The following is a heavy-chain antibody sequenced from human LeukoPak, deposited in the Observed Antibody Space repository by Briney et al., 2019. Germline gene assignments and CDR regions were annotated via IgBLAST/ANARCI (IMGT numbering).Heavy chain of an antibody. V-gene: IGHV6-1*01. CDR1: GDSVSSNSVT. CDR2: TYYRSTWYN. J-gene: IGHJ5*02. D-gene: IGHD6-19*01. Sequence: SQTLSLTCAIFGDSVSSNSVTWNWIRQSPSRGLEWLGRTYYRSTWYNDYAVSVRGRITVNPDTSKNQFSLHLNSVTPEDTAVYYCARDHRGWDHWFDPWGQGTLVTVSS. CDR3: ARDHRGWDHWFDP.